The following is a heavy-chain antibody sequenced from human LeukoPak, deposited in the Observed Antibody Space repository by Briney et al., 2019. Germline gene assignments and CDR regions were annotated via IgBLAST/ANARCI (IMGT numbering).Heavy chain of an antibody. Sequence: GGSLRLSCAASGFTFSSYAMSWVRQAPGKGLEWVSAISGSGGSTYYTDSVKGRFTISRDNSKNTLYLQMNSLRAEDTAVYYCAKAGVTIFGVVMGGYYFDYWGQGTLVTVSS. CDR2: ISGSGGST. CDR1: GFTFSSYA. J-gene: IGHJ4*02. D-gene: IGHD3-3*01. CDR3: AKAGVTIFGVVMGGYYFDY. V-gene: IGHV3-23*01.